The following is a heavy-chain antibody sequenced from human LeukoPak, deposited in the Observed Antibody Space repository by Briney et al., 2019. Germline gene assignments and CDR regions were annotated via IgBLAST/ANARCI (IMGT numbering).Heavy chain of an antibody. CDR3: ARSGIGSGSYYTTAGDYNWFDP. Sequence: ASVKVSCKASGYTFTSYGISWVRQATGQGLEWMGWINPNSGGTNYAQKFQGRVNMTRDTSISTAYMELSRLRSDDTAVYYCARSGIGSGSYYTTAGDYNWFDPWGQGTLVTVSS. CDR2: INPNSGGT. D-gene: IGHD3-10*01. CDR1: GYTFTSYG. V-gene: IGHV1-2*02. J-gene: IGHJ5*02.